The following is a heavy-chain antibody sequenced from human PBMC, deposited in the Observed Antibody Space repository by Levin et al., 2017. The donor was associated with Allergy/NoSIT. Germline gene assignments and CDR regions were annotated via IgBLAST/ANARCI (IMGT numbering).Heavy chain of an antibody. J-gene: IGHJ4*02. V-gene: IGHV1-69*01. CDR1: GGTFSSYA. CDR3: ARGEVAGIFDY. CDR2: IIPIFGTA. Sequence: GGSLRLSCKASGGTFSSYAISWVRQAPGHGLEWMGGIIPIFGTANYAQKFQGRVTITADESTSTAYMELSSLRSEDTAVYYCARGEVAGIFDYWGQGTLVTVSS. D-gene: IGHD6-19*01.